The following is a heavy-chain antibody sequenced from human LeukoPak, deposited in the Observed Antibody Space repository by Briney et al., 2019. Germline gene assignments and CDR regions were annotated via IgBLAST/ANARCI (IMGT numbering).Heavy chain of an antibody. Sequence: GGSLRLSCAASGFTFSRSWMTWVRQAPGKWLEWVASINEDGSEIHYVDSVKGRFTIARDNAKDSLFLQMNSLRAEDTAVYYCTRDVRLRHKYYYMDVWGKGTTVTVSS. CDR3: TRDVRLRHKYYYMDV. CDR2: INEDGSEI. CDR1: GFTFSRSW. D-gene: IGHD4-17*01. J-gene: IGHJ6*03. V-gene: IGHV3-7*01.